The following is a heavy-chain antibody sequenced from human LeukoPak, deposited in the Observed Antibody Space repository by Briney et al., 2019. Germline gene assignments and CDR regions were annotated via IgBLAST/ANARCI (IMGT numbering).Heavy chain of an antibody. CDR3: ARARSMDLLYYYMDV. CDR1: GYIFTSQY. V-gene: IGHV1-46*01. J-gene: IGHJ6*03. D-gene: IGHD2-2*02. CDR2: INPSGGST. Sequence: GASVKVSCTASGYIFTSQYIHRVRQAPGHGLEWMGIINPSGGSTTYAQKFQGRVTMARDMSTSTVSMELSSLRSEDTAVYYCARARSMDLLYYYMDVWGKGTTVTVSS.